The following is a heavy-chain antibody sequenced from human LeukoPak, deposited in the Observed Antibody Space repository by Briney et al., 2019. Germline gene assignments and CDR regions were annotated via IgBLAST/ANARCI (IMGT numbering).Heavy chain of an antibody. V-gene: IGHV5-51*01. Sequence: GESLKISCKGSGYSFTSYWIAWVRQMPGKGLEWMGIIYPGDSDIRYSPSFQGQVTISADKSISAAYLQWSSLKASDTALYYCARQGFSSSLPFWGQGTLVTVSS. D-gene: IGHD6-13*01. CDR1: GYSFTSYW. CDR2: IYPGDSDI. J-gene: IGHJ4*02. CDR3: ARQGFSSSLPF.